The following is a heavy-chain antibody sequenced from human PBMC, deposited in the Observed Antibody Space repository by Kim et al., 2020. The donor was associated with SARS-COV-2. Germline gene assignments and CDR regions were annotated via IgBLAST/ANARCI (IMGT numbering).Heavy chain of an antibody. Sequence: GGSLRLSCATSGFTFSNHDMHWVRQPTGKGLEWLSAIDTSGGTYYQDYVEGRLSISWNNARSSLYLQMLSLLIDDTGAYYCATEGGRSGRTHNLDVWG. CDR1: GFTFSNHD. V-gene: IGHV3-13*02. J-gene: IGHJ6*02. CDR3: ATEGGRSGRTHNLDV. D-gene: IGHD1-26*01. CDR2: IDTSGGT.